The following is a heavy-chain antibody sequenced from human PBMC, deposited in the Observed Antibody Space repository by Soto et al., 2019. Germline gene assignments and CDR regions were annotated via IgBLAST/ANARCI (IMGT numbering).Heavy chain of an antibody. CDR2: INHSGST. J-gene: IGHJ3*02. Sequence: SETLSLTCAVYGGSFSGYYWSWIRQPPGKGLEWIGEINHSGSTNYNPSLKSRGTISIDTSKNQFSLKLSTVTAADTAVYYCARGRAGSYYGDAFDIWGQGTMVTVSS. CDR3: ARGRAGSYYGDAFDI. D-gene: IGHD1-26*01. V-gene: IGHV4-34*01. CDR1: GGSFSGYY.